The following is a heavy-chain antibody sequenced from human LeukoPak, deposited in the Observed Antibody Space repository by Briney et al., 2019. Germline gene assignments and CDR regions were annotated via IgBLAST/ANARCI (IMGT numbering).Heavy chain of an antibody. V-gene: IGHV1-2*02. CDR2: INPDSGGT. D-gene: IGHD3-3*01. CDR1: GYTFTGYY. CDR3: ARDLAYYDLGVRRSARFDP. Sequence: ASVKVSCKASGYTFTGYYMHWVRQAPGQGLEWMGWINPDSGGTNYAQKFQGRVTMTRDTSISTAYMELSRLRSDDTAVYYCARDLAYYDLGVRRSARFDPWGQGTLVTVSS. J-gene: IGHJ5*02.